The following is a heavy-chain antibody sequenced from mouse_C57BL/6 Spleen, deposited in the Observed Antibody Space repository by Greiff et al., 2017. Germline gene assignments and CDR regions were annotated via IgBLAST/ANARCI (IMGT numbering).Heavy chain of an antibody. CDR3: ARNDITTVVATPYYAMDY. Sequence: VQLQESGAELMKPGASVKLSCKATGYTFTGYWIEWVKQRPGHGLEWIGEILPGSGSTNYNEKFKGKATFTADTSSNTAYMQLSSLTTEDSAIYYCARNDITTVVATPYYAMDYWGQGTSVTVSS. CDR1: GYTFTGYW. CDR2: ILPGSGST. J-gene: IGHJ4*01. D-gene: IGHD1-1*01. V-gene: IGHV1-9*01.